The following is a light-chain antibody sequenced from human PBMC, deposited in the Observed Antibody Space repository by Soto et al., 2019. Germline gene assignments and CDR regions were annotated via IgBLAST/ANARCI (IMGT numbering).Light chain of an antibody. CDR1: QSVAANY. CDR2: GAS. V-gene: IGKV3-20*01. J-gene: IGKJ1*01. Sequence: VLTQSPGTLSLSPGSRAPFPCLGSQSVAANYLAWYQHKPGQAPRLLLYGASSRATGIPDRFTGSGSGTDFTLTGNSPEPEDFAVYHCQQYSSSPWTFGQGTKVDIK. CDR3: QQYSSSPWT.